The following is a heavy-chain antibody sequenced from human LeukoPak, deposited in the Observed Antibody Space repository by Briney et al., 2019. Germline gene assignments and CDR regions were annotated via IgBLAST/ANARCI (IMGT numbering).Heavy chain of an antibody. CDR2: ISYDGSDE. D-gene: IGHD2-2*02. V-gene: IGHV3-30*03. CDR3: ARERAGTGYCSSTSCYTRGWFDP. Sequence: GGSLRLSCAASGFTFRTYVMHWVRQAPGKGLEWVAVISYDGSDEYYADSVKGRFTISRDNSKNTLYLQMNSLRAEDTAVYYCARERAGTGYCSSTSCYTRGWFDPWGQGTLVTVSS. CDR1: GFTFRTYV. J-gene: IGHJ5*02.